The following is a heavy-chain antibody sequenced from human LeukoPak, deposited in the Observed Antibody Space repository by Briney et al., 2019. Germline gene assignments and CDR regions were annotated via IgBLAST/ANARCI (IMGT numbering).Heavy chain of an antibody. D-gene: IGHD3-22*01. V-gene: IGHV3-7*01. CDR3: VRLSPVTMISVSYWYFDL. CDR2: IKPDGSEK. CDR1: RFTFSGYW. Sequence: PGGSLRLSCAASRFTFSGYWMSWVRQAPGKGLEWVANIKPDGSEKSYVDSVKGRFTISRDNAKNSLYLQMNSLRAEDTALYYCVRLSPVTMISVSYWYFDLWGRGTLVTVSS. J-gene: IGHJ2*01.